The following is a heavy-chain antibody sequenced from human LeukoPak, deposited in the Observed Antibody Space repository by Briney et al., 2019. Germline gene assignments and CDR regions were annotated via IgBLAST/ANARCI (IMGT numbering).Heavy chain of an antibody. CDR3: ARSRWGAYDAFDI. CDR1: GGSISSGDYY. D-gene: IGHD6-13*01. J-gene: IGHJ3*02. Sequence: PSQTLSLTCSVSGGSISSGDYYWSWIRQPPGKGLEWIGDIYYSGSTYYNPSLKSRVTISVDTSKNQFSLKLSSVTAADTAVYYCARSRWGAYDAFDIWGQGTMVTVSS. V-gene: IGHV4-30-4*08. CDR2: IYYSGST.